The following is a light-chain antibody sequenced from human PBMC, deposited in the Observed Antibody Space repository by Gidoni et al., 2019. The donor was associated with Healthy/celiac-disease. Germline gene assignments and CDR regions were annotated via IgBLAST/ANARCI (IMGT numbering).Light chain of an antibody. Sequence: DIVLTQSPATLSLSPGERATLSCRASQSVSSYLAWYQQKPGQAPRLLIYDASNRATGIPARFSGSGSGTDFTLTISSLEPEDFAVYYCQQRSNWPPEVTFGPXTKVDIK. V-gene: IGKV3-11*01. CDR2: DAS. J-gene: IGKJ3*01. CDR1: QSVSSY. CDR3: QQRSNWPPEVT.